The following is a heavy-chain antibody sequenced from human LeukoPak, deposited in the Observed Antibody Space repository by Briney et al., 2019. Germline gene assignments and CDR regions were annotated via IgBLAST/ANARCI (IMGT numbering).Heavy chain of an antibody. V-gene: IGHV3-30-3*01. CDR2: ISYDGSNK. D-gene: IGHD3-10*01. CDR3: AKDRGVWAFDI. Sequence: GGSLRLSCAASLITPSSYVMHGVRQAPGKALGWGAVISYDGSNKDYADSVKGRFTISRDNSKNTLDLQMNSLRAEDTAVYYCAKDRGVWAFDIWGQGTMVTVSS. CDR1: LITPSSYV. J-gene: IGHJ3*02.